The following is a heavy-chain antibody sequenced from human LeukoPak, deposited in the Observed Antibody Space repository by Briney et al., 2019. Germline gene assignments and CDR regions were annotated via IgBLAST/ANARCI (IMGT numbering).Heavy chain of an antibody. J-gene: IGHJ4*02. CDR1: GYTFTGYH. Sequence: GASVTVSCKTSGYTFTGYHLHWVRQAPGQGLEWMGSINPNSGFTNYAQRFQGRVTMTRDTSISTVYMELSRLTSDDTAVYSCARDGGNWYVGYWGQGTLVTVSS. D-gene: IGHD1-1*01. V-gene: IGHV1-2*02. CDR2: INPNSGFT. CDR3: ARDGGNWYVGY.